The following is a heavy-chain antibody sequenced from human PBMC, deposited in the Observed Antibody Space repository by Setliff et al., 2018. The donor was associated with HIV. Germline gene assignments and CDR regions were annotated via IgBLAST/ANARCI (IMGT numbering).Heavy chain of an antibody. CDR2: ISYGSTYI. CDR1: GFTFSSYC. J-gene: IGHJ4*02. V-gene: IGHV3-21*04. Sequence: GGSLRLSCVASGFTFSSYCMDWFRQAPGKGLEWVSSISYGSTYIYQSDSVRGRFTISRDDAKNSLYLQMNSLRAEDTAVYYCARGRGRLGAPTAGDFDSWGQGKLVTVSS. CDR3: ARGRGRLGAPTAGDFDS. D-gene: IGHD1-26*01.